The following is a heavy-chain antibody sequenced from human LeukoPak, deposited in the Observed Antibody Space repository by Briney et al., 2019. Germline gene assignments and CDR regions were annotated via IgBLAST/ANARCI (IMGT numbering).Heavy chain of an antibody. CDR2: IYYSGST. CDR3: ARAGIAGSPSGY. J-gene: IGHJ4*02. CDR1: GGSISSYY. V-gene: IGHV4-59*12. Sequence: SETLSLTCTVSGGSISSYYWSWIRQPPGKGLERIGYIYYSGSTNYNPSLKSRVTISVDTSKNQFSLKLRSVTAADTAVYFCARAGIAGSPSGYWGQGTLVTVSP. D-gene: IGHD6-13*01.